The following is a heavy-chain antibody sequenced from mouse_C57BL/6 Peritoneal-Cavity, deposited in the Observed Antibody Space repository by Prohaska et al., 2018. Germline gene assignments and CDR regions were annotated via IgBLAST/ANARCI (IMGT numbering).Heavy chain of an antibody. CDR2: SSSGSSTI. D-gene: IGHD1-1*01. CDR1: GFTFSDYG. V-gene: IGHV5-17*01. CDR3: ATPYCGSSFYWYFDV. Sequence: EVLLVASGGGLVKSGGSLKLSCAASGFTFSDYGLHWVRQDPEKGLELVAESSSGSSTIDYADTVKGRINISRDNAKHTVFLPMTGLRSEDTAMDYGATPYCGSSFYWYFDVWGTGTTVTVSS. J-gene: IGHJ1*03.